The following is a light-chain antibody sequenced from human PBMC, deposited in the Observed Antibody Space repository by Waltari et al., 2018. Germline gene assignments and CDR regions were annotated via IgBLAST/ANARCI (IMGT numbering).Light chain of an antibody. CDR1: QSVLYSANNKNY. V-gene: IGKV4-1*01. CDR3: QQYDASPLT. J-gene: IGKJ4*01. Sequence: DIVMTQSPDSLAVSLCERATINCKSSQSVLYSANNKNYLAWYQQKSGQPPKLLIYWASTRASGVPDRFSGSGSGTDFTLTISNLQPEDVAVYYCQQYDASPLTFGGGTKVEI. CDR2: WAS.